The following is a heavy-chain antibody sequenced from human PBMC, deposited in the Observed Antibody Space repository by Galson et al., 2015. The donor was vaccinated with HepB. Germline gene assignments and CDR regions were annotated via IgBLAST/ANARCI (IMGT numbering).Heavy chain of an antibody. J-gene: IGHJ4*02. Sequence: SVTVSCKASGYTFTSYGISWVRQAPGQGLEWMGWISAYNGNTNYAQKLQGRVTMTTDTSTSTAYMELRSLRSDDTAVYYCAREAGYYDSSGYYPPGYWGQGTLVTVSS. CDR2: ISAYNGNT. CDR3: AREAGYYDSSGYYPPGY. D-gene: IGHD3-22*01. V-gene: IGHV1-18*01. CDR1: GYTFTSYG.